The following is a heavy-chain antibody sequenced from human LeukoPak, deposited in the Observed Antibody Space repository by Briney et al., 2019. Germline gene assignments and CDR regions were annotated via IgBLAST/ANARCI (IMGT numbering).Heavy chain of an antibody. J-gene: IGHJ4*02. D-gene: IGHD6-13*01. Sequence: GGFLRLSCAASGFTFTDHYMSWVRQAPGKGLEWVSAISGSGGGTYFADSVKGRFTISRDNSKNTLFLQMDSLRADDTAVYYCAKHSSSWHYFDYWGQGTLVTVSS. CDR3: AKHSSSWHYFDY. CDR1: GFTFTDHY. CDR2: ISGSGGGT. V-gene: IGHV3-23*01.